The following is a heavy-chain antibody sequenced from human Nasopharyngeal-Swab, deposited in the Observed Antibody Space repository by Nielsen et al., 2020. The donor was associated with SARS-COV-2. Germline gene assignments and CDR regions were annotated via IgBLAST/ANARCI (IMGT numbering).Heavy chain of an antibody. J-gene: IGHJ3*02. CDR1: GYTFTSYY. V-gene: IGHV1-46*01. CDR2: INPSGGST. CDR3: ARDLTAMVPSDAFDI. D-gene: IGHD5-18*01. Sequence: ASVKVSCKASGYTFTSYYMHWVRQAPGQGLEWMGIINPSGGSTSYAQKFQGRVTMTRDTSTSTVYMELSSLRSEDTAVYYCARDLTAMVPSDAFDIWGQGTMVTVCS.